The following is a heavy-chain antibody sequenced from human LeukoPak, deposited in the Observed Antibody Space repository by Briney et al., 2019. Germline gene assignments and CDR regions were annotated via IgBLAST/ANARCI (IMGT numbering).Heavy chain of an antibody. CDR2: IKEDGSEK. J-gene: IGHJ4*02. CDR1: GFTFSSYW. Sequence: GGSLRLSCAASGFTFSSYWMTWVRQAPGKGLEGVANIKEDGSEKYYVDSVKGRFTISRDNAKNSLYLQMNSLRAEDSAVYYCARDDRDGYNYFAYWGQGTLVTVPS. CDR3: ARDDRDGYNYFAY. V-gene: IGHV3-7*04. D-gene: IGHD5-24*01.